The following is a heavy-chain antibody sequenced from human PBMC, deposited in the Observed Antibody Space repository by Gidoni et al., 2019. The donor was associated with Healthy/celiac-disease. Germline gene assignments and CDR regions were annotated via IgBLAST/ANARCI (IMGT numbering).Heavy chain of an antibody. CDR3: ARILKAKSIAASDAPFDI. D-gene: IGHD6-6*01. Sequence: EVQLVQSGAEVKKPGESLKISCKGSGYSFTSYWLGWVRQMPGKGLEWMGIIYPGDSDTRYSPSFQGQVTISADKSISTAYLQWSSLKASDTAMYYCARILKAKSIAASDAPFDIWGQGTMVTVSS. CDR2: IYPGDSDT. J-gene: IGHJ3*02. V-gene: IGHV5-51*01. CDR1: GYSFTSYW.